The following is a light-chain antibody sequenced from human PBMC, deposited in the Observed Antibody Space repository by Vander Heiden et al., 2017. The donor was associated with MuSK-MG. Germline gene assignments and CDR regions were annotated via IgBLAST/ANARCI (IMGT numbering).Light chain of an antibody. CDR2: DVS. J-gene: IGLJ3*02. Sequence: QPALTPPASVSGSPGQSISISCTGTSSYVGGYNDVSWYQQHPGKAAKLMIYDVSNRPSGVSNRFSGAKSGNTASLTISGLQAEDEADYYCSSYTSSSTLWVFGGGTKLTVL. CDR1: SSYVGGYND. CDR3: SSYTSSSTLWV. V-gene: IGLV2-14*03.